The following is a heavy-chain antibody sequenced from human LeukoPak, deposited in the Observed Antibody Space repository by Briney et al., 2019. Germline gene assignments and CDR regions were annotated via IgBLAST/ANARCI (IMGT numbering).Heavy chain of an antibody. CDR1: GFTFSRYA. V-gene: IGHV3-30*18. Sequence: GGSLRLSCAASGFTFSRYAMHWVRQGPGKGLEWVAAISYDGSNKKYADSVKGRFTITRDNSKNTLYLQMNSLRLEDMALYYCAKPSGSGVDYWGRGTRVTVSS. D-gene: IGHD1-26*01. CDR2: ISYDGSNK. J-gene: IGHJ4*02. CDR3: AKPSGSGVDY.